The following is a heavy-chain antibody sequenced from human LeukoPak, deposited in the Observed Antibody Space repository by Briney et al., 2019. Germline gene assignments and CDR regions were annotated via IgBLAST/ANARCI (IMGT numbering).Heavy chain of an antibody. CDR3: ARVKGGSGSPVGY. V-gene: IGHV1-2*02. CDR1: GYTFTGYY. D-gene: IGHD3-10*01. J-gene: IGHJ4*02. CDR2: INPNSGGT. Sequence: ASVKVSCKASGYTFTGYYMHWVRQAPGQGLEWMGWINPNSGGTNYAQKFQGRVTMTRDTFISTAYMELSRLRSDDTAVYYCARVKGGSGSPVGYWGQGTLVTVSS.